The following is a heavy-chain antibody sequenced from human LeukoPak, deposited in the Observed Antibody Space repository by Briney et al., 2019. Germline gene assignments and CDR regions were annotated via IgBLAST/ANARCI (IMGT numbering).Heavy chain of an antibody. Sequence: ASVKVSCKASRYTFTSYDINWVREAAGHGLEWMGWMNPNTGRTGYAQKFQGRITMTRDTSINTAYMELTNLRSEDTAIYYCARLSRTPDYYKLGGYYYLGYWGQGTPVTVSS. V-gene: IGHV1-8*01. CDR3: ARLSRTPDYYKLGGYYYLGY. J-gene: IGHJ4*02. CDR1: RYTFTSYD. D-gene: IGHD3-10*01. CDR2: MNPNTGRT.